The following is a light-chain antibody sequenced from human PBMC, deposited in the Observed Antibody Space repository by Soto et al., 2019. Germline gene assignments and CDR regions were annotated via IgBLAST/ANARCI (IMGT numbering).Light chain of an antibody. J-gene: IGKJ5*01. CDR2: DVS. V-gene: IGKV1-13*02. CDR3: QQFNSYPIT. CDR1: QDIRGA. Sequence: AIQVTQSPSALSASIGDRVTMTCRASQDIRGALSWYQQNSGKPPNLLIYDVSTLEGGVPSRFSGSGSGTEFTLTISSLQPEDFGTYYCQQFNSYPITFGHETRLEIK.